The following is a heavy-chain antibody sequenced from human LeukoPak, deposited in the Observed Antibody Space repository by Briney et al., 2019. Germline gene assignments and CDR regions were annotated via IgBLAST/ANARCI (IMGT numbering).Heavy chain of an antibody. CDR1: GFTYSSFS. J-gene: IGHJ4*02. CDR3: ARDRRYFDY. Sequence: GGSLRLSCAASGFTYSSFSMNWVRQAPGKGLEWVSYISSGGSPIYYAASVKGRFTVSRDNAKNSLYLQMNSLRDEDTAVYYCARDRRYFDYWGQGSLVTVSS. CDR2: ISSGGSPI. V-gene: IGHV3-48*02.